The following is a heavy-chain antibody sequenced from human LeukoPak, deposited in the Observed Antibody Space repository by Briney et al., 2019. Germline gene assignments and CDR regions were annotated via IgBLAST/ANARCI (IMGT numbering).Heavy chain of an antibody. J-gene: IGHJ4*02. CDR1: GGSISSSNW. V-gene: IGHV4-4*02. CDR2: IYHSGST. D-gene: IGHD3-10*01. Sequence: PSETLSLTCAVSGGSISSSNWWSWVRQPPGKGLEWIGEIYHSGSTNYNPSLRSRVTISVDKSKNQFSLKLSSVTAADTAVYYCARPVSGFGEFSFFSWGQGTLVTVSS. CDR3: ARPVSGFGEFSFFS.